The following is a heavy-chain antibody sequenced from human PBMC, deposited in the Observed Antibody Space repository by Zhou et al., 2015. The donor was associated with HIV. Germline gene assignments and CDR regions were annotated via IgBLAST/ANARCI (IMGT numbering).Heavy chain of an antibody. CDR1: GDTFRYYA. CDR3: ATDDIGGYHSFNY. D-gene: IGHD3-22*01. V-gene: IGHV1-18*01. CDR2: INGDNGKT. J-gene: IGHJ4*02. Sequence: QVQLVQSGGEVKKPGASVKVSCKASGDTFRYYAISWVRQSPGQGLEWMGWINGDNGKTRYAQKFQGRVTLTTDRSTKTAFMELTYLRSDDAATYYCATDDIGGYHSFNYWGQGTRVSVSS.